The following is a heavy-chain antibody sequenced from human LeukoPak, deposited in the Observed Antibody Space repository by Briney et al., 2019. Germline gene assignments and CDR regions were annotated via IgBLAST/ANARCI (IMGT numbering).Heavy chain of an antibody. D-gene: IGHD3-10*01. CDR3: ARDRGYSRAFDI. Sequence: GGSLRLSCAASGFTVSSNYMNWVRQAPGTGLEWVSVISGGGSTNYADSVKGRFTISRDNSKNTLYLQMNSLRAEDTAVYYCARDRGYSRAFDIWGHGTMVAVSS. V-gene: IGHV3-66*01. J-gene: IGHJ3*02. CDR1: GFTVSSNY. CDR2: ISGGGST.